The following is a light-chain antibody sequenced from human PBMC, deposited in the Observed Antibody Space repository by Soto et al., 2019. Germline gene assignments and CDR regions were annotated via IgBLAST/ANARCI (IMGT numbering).Light chain of an antibody. CDR2: EVT. J-gene: IGLJ1*01. CDR3: CSYAGRSSV. CDR1: SSDVGSYNV. V-gene: IGLV2-23*02. Sequence: SALTQPASASGSPGQSITISCTGTSSDVGSYNVVSWYQQHPGKAPKLMIYEVTKRPSGVSNRFSGSKSGNTASLTISGLQAEDEADYYCCSYAGRSSVFVTGTKVTVL.